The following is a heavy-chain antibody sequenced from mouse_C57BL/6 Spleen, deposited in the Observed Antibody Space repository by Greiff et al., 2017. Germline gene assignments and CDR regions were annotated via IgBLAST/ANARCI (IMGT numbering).Heavy chain of an antibody. CDR1: GFTFSSYA. V-gene: IGHV5-4*01. Sequence: EVKLQESGGGLVKPGGSLKLSCAASGFTFSSYAMSWVRQTPEKRLEWVATISDGGSYTYYPDNVKGRFTISRDNAKNNLYLQMSHLKSDDTAMYYCARDEGITTGFAYWGQVTLVTVSA. CDR3: ARDEGITTGFAY. CDR2: ISDGGSYT. D-gene: IGHD2-4*01. J-gene: IGHJ3*01.